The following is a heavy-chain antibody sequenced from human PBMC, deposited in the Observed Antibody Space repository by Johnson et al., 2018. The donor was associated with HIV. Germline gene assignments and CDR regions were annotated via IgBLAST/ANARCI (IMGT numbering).Heavy chain of an antibody. CDR1: GFTFDDYG. V-gene: IGHV3-20*04. CDR2: INWHGGST. J-gene: IGHJ3*02. D-gene: IGHD3-9*01. Sequence: VQLVESGGSVVRPGGSLRLSCAASGFTFDDYGMSWVRQAPGKGLEWVSGINWHGGSTGYADSVKGRFTISRDNAKNSLYLQMNSLRAEDTALYYCARTEYFGWDRSHAFDIWGQGTMVTVSS. CDR3: ARTEYFGWDRSHAFDI.